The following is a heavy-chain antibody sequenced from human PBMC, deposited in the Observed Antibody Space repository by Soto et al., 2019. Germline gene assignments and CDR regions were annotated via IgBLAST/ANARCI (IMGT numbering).Heavy chain of an antibody. D-gene: IGHD2-15*01. Sequence: QVRLVQSGAEVKKPGASVKVSCKASGYIFTAYSMHWVRQAPGQGLEWMGVVNPSGGSTNYAQKFRGRITMTRATSTSTVYMDLSSLTSEDTAVYYCAREENCSDGVCYSEYFQRGGQGTLVTVSS. V-gene: IGHV1-46*01. CDR1: GYIFTAYS. J-gene: IGHJ1*01. CDR2: VNPSGGST. CDR3: AREENCSDGVCYSEYFQR.